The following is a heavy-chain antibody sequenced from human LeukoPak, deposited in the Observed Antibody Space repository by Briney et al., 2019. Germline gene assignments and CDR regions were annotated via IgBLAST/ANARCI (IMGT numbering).Heavy chain of an antibody. J-gene: IGHJ5*02. V-gene: IGHV4-30-2*01. CDR2: IYHSGST. CDR1: GGSISSGGYS. D-gene: IGHD2-2*01. CDR3: ARGGIVVVPAAIPTFDWFDP. Sequence: SETLSLTCAVSGGSISSGGYSWSWTRQPPGKGLEWIGYIYHSGSTYYNPSLKSRVTISVDRSKNQFSLKLSSVTAADTAVYYCARGGIVVVPAAIPTFDWFDPWGQGTLVTVSS.